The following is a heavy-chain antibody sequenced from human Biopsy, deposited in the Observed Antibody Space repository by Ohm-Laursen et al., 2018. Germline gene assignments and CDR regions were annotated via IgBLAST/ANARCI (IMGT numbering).Heavy chain of an antibody. V-gene: IGHV4-59*01. CDR1: GDSIARYY. Sequence: PSETLSLTCTVSGDSIARYYWTWIRQPPGQGLEYIGYIYDRGSTANYNPSLESRVTMSVDMPKNQFSLKLSSVTAADTAIYYCARGMRSSGWPYFDSWGQGTLVTVSS. CDR2: IYDRGST. D-gene: IGHD6-19*01. CDR3: ARGMRSSGWPYFDS. J-gene: IGHJ4*02.